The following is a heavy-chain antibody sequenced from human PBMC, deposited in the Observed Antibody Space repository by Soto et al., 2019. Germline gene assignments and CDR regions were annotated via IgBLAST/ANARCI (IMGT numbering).Heavy chain of an antibody. J-gene: IGHJ6*02. CDR3: ARGDTAMANYYYYGMDV. CDR1: GYTFTGYY. V-gene: IGHV1-2*04. D-gene: IGHD5-18*01. Sequence: ASVKVSCKASGYTFTGYYMHWVRQAPGQGLEWMGWINPNSGGTNYAQKFQGWVTMTRDTSISTAYMELSRLRSDDTAVYYCARGDTAMANYYYYGMDVWGQGTTVTVSS. CDR2: INPNSGGT.